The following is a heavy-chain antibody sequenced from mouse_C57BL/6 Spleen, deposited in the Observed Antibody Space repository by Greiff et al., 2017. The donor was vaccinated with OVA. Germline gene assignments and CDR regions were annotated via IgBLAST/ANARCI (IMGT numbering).Heavy chain of an antibody. Sequence: QVQLQQSGAELMKPGASVKLSCKATGYTFTGYWIAWVKQRPGHGLEWIGEILPGSGSTTSNEKFKGKATFTADTSYNTAYLQLSSLTTEDSAIYYCARGVSTVYYFDYWGQGTTLTVSA. D-gene: IGHD1-1*01. CDR1: GYTFTGYW. CDR2: ILPGSGST. V-gene: IGHV1-9*01. J-gene: IGHJ2*01. CDR3: ARGVSTVYYFDY.